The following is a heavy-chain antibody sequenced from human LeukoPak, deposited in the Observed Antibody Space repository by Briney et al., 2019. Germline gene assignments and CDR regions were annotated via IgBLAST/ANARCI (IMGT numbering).Heavy chain of an antibody. J-gene: IGHJ6*03. CDR2: IYTSGHT. V-gene: IGHV3-53*01. D-gene: IGHD3-3*01. CDR3: ARSGFWDGYSYYYMDV. Sequence: PGGSLRLSCAASGLTLSDNYMSWVRQAPGKELAWVSAIYTSGHTVYADSVKGRFIISKDNSNKIYLQMKSLRAADTAIYYCARSGFWDGYSYYYMDVWGKGTTVTVSS. CDR1: GLTLSDNY.